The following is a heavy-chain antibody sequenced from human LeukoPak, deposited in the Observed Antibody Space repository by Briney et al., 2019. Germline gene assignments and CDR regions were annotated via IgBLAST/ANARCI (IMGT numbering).Heavy chain of an antibody. CDR1: GFTFSSYS. CDR3: AGVVGATLFDC. CDR2: ISSSSSYI. V-gene: IGHV3-21*01. D-gene: IGHD1-26*01. Sequence: TGGSLRLSCAASGFTFSSYSMNWVRQAPGKGLEWVSSISSSSSYIYYADSVKGRFTISRDNAKNSLYLQMNSLRADDTAVYYCAGVVGATLFDCWGQGTLVTVSS. J-gene: IGHJ4*02.